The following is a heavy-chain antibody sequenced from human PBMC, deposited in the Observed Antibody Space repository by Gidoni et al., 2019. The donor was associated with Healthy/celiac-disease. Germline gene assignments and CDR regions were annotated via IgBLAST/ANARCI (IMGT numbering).Heavy chain of an antibody. J-gene: IGHJ4*02. V-gene: IGHV3-23*01. CDR1: GFTFSSYA. D-gene: IGHD2-8*01. CDR3: AKDPLVDATGHFDY. CDR2: ISGSGGST. Sequence: EVQLLESGGGLVQPGGSLRLSCAASGFTFSSYAMSWFRQAPGKGLEWVSAISGSGGSTYYADSVKGRFTIARDNSKNTRYLQMNSLRAEDTAVYYCAKDPLVDATGHFDYWGQGTLVTVSS.